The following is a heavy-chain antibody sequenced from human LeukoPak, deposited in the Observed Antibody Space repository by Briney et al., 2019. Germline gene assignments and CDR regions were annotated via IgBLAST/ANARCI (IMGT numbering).Heavy chain of an antibody. J-gene: IGHJ4*02. CDR3: ARDPSGIAASGMGG. D-gene: IGHD6-13*01. CDR2: IYSGGTT. Sequence: PGGSLRLSCAASGFTVSNNYMNWVRQAPGKGLEWVSLIYSGGTTKYADSVKGRFTISRDNSKNTLYLQMNSLRVEDTAMYYCARDPSGIAASGMGGWGQGTLVTVSS. CDR1: GFTVSNNY. V-gene: IGHV3-53*01.